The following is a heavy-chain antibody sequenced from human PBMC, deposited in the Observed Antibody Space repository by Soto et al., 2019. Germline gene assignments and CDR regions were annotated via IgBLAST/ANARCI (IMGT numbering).Heavy chain of an antibody. D-gene: IGHD3-10*01. J-gene: IGHJ6*02. CDR1: GGSISSSSYY. V-gene: IGHV4-39*01. CDR3: ARHLDYYGSGAYYYGLDV. Sequence: QLQLQESGPGLVKPSETLSLTCTVSGGSISSSSYYWGWIRQPPGKGLEWIGSIYYSGSTYYNPSLKSRVTISVDTSKNQFSLKLSSVTAADTAVYYCARHLDYYGSGAYYYGLDVWGQGTTVTVSS. CDR2: IYYSGST.